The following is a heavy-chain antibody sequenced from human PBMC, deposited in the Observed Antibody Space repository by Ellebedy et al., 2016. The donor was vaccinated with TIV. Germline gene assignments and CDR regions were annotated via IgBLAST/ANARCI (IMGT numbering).Heavy chain of an antibody. CDR3: ASYLYSGSYFDY. CDR2: INPSGGTT. J-gene: IGHJ4*02. D-gene: IGHD1-26*01. V-gene: IGHV1-46*01. CDR1: GYTFTSYY. Sequence: ASVKVSCXASGYTFTSYYMHWVRQAPGQGLEWMGIINPSGGTTSYAQKFQGRVTMTGDTSTSTVYMELSSLRSEDTAVYYCASYLYSGSYFDYWGQGTLVTVSS.